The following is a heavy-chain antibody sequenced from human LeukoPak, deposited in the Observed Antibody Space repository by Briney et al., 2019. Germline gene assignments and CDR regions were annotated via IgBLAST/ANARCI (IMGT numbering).Heavy chain of an antibody. CDR3: ARYYDFWSGYSRGPAVYYGMDV. J-gene: IGHJ6*02. Sequence: GGSLRLSCAASGFTFSDYYMSWIRQAPGKGLGWVSYISSSGSTISYADSVKGRFTISRDNAKSSLYLQMNSLRAEDTAVYYCARYYDFWSGYSRGPAVYYGMDVWGQGTTVTVSS. CDR1: GFTFSDYY. D-gene: IGHD3-3*01. CDR2: ISSSGSTI. V-gene: IGHV3-11*01.